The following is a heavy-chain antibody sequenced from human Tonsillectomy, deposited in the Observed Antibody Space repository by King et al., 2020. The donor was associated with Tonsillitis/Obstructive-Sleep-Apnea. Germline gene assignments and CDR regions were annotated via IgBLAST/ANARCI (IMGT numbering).Heavy chain of an antibody. Sequence: QLVQSGGGLVQPGGYLRLSCAASGFTFSSYWMHWVRQAPGKGLVWVSRINSDGSSTSYADSVKGRFTIPRDNAKNTLYLQMNSLRAEETAVYYCARDRLKRGYYVSSGYYGYYYYCMDVWGQGTTVTVSS. CDR3: ARDRLKRGYYVSSGYYGYYYYCMDV. CDR1: GFTFSSYW. D-gene: IGHD3-22*01. J-gene: IGHJ6*02. CDR2: INSDGSST. V-gene: IGHV3-74*01.